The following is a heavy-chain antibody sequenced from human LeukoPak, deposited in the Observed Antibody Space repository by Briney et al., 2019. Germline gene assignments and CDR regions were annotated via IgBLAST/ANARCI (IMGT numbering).Heavy chain of an antibody. V-gene: IGHV3-48*02. D-gene: IGHD4-17*01. CDR2: ISSSSSMI. Sequence: PGGSLRLSCAASGFTFSSYSMNWVRQAPGKGLEWVPYISSSSSMIYYADSVKGRFTISRDNAKNSLYLQMKSLRDEDTAIYYCARDYGDLPARVPYFDYWGQGTLVTVSS. CDR1: GFTFSSYS. J-gene: IGHJ4*02. CDR3: ARDYGDLPARVPYFDY.